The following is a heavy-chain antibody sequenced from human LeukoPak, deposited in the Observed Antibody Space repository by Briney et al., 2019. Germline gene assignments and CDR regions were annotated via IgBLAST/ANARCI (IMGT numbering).Heavy chain of an antibody. CDR1: GFTFSSYW. CDR3: ARVKRPGYFDY. Sequence: SGGSLRLSCAASGFTFSSYWMHWVRQAPGKGLVWVSRIDSDGSSTSYADSVKGRFTISRDNAKNTLYLQMNSLRAEDTAVYYCARVKRPGYFDYWGQGTLVTVSS. J-gene: IGHJ4*02. CDR2: IDSDGSST. D-gene: IGHD6-6*01. V-gene: IGHV3-74*01.